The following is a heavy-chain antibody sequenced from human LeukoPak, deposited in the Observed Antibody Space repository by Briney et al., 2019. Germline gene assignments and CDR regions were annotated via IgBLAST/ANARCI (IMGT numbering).Heavy chain of an antibody. CDR2: TYTSGST. Sequence: PSETLSLTCTVSGGSISSYYWSWIRQPAGKGLEWIGRTYTSGSTNYNPSLKSRVTMSVDTSKNQFSLKLSSVTAADTAVYYCARYGCGGDCYYPYFDYWGQGTLVTFSS. V-gene: IGHV4-4*07. D-gene: IGHD2-21*02. CDR3: ARYGCGGDCYYPYFDY. J-gene: IGHJ4*02. CDR1: GGSISSYY.